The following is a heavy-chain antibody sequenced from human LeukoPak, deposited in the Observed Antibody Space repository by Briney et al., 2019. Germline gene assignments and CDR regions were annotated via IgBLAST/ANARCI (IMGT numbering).Heavy chain of an antibody. Sequence: GSLRLSCAASGFPFINEAIAWVRQAPGKGLEWVATISHTGDTTYYADSVKGRFTLSRDNSKNTLRLEMNSLRAEDTAVYYCAREQVDYWGQGTLVTVSS. J-gene: IGHJ4*02. V-gene: IGHV3-23*01. CDR3: AREQVDY. CDR1: GFPFINEA. CDR2: ISHTGDTT. D-gene: IGHD1-26*01.